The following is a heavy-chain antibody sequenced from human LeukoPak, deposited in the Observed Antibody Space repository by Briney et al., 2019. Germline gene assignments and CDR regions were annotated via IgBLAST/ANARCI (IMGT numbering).Heavy chain of an antibody. CDR3: AKGGFGFGELKFDY. D-gene: IGHD3-10*01. V-gene: IGHV3-23*01. CDR1: GITFSSYA. Sequence: GGSPRLSCAASGITFSSYAMSWVRQAPGKGLEWVSGISGSGGRTYYADSVRGRFTISRDNSKNRMYLQMNSLRAEDTAVYHCAKGGFGFGELKFDYWGQGTLVTVSS. J-gene: IGHJ4*02. CDR2: ISGSGGRT.